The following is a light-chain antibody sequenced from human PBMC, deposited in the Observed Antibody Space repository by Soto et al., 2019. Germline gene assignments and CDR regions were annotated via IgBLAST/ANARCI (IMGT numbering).Light chain of an antibody. CDR2: GAS. Sequence: ETVVTQSPANPSLSPGEKTTLSCRASQSLNSDLAWYQQKPGQAPRLLIYGASTRATGIPGRFSGSGSGTEFTLTISSLQSEDFAVYYCQQYNSWPLTFGGGTKV. CDR1: QSLNSD. CDR3: QQYNSWPLT. V-gene: IGKV3-15*01. J-gene: IGKJ4*01.